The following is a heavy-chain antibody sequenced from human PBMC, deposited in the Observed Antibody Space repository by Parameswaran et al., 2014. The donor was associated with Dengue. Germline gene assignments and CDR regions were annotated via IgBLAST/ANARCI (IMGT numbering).Heavy chain of an antibody. CDR1: GGSFSGYY. CDR3: ARVLKVGAARVFGY. D-gene: IGHD1-26*01. CDR2: INHSGST. Sequence: ASETLSLTCAVYGGSFSGYYWSWIRQPPGKGLEWIGEINHSGSTNYNPSLKSRVTISVDTSKNQFSLKLSSVTAADTAVYYCARVLKVGAARVFGYWGPGNPGHRLL. V-gene: IGHV4-34*01. J-gene: IGHJ4*02.